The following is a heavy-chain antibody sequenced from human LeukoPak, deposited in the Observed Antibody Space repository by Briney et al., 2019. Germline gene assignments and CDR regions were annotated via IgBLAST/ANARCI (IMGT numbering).Heavy chain of an antibody. D-gene: IGHD3-10*01. J-gene: IGHJ4*02. CDR3: AKDEWFGALPGNYFDY. V-gene: IGHV3-74*03. Sequence: GGSLRLSCAASGFTFSGYWMHWVRQPPGKGLEWISRVDNDGSSTMYADFAEGRFTISRDNAKNTLYLQMNSLRAEDTAVYYCAKDEWFGALPGNYFDYWGQGTLVTVSS. CDR1: GFTFSGYW. CDR2: VDNDGSST.